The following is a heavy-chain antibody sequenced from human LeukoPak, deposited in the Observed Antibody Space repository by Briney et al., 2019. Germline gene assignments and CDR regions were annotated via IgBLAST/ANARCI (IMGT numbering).Heavy chain of an antibody. D-gene: IGHD3-22*01. CDR3: ARAAGYYDSSGHERADAFDI. V-gene: IGHV4-34*01. Sequence: SETLSLTCAVYGGSFSGYYWSWIRQPPGKGLEWIGEINHSGSTNYNPSLKSRVTISVDTSKNQFSLKLSSVTAADTAVYYCARAAGYYDSSGHERADAFDIWGQGTMVTVSS. CDR1: GGSFSGYY. CDR2: INHSGST. J-gene: IGHJ3*02.